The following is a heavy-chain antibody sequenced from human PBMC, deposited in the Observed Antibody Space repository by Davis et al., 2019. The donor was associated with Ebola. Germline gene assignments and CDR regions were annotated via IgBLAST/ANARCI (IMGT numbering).Heavy chain of an antibody. CDR2: IKQDGSEK. CDR3: ARDHSNYFYYYGMDV. Sequence: GESLKISCAASGFTVSSNYMSWVRQAPGKGLEWVANIKQDGSEKYYVDSVKGRFTISRDNAKNSLYLQMNSLRAEDTAVYYCARDHSNYFYYYGMDVWGKGTTVTVSS. CDR1: GFTVSSNY. J-gene: IGHJ6*04. V-gene: IGHV3-7*01. D-gene: IGHD4-11*01.